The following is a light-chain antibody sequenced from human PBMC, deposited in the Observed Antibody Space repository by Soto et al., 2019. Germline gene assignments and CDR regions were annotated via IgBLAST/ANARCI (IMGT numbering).Light chain of an antibody. Sequence: QSVLTQPPSASGSPGQSVTISCTGTKNDIGVYVYWYQQLPGTAPKLLIYRNNQRPSGVPDRFSGSKSGTSASLAISGLRSEDEADYYCAAWDDSLSGYVFGTGTKVTV. CDR2: RNN. J-gene: IGLJ1*01. CDR3: AAWDDSLSGYV. CDR1: KNDIGVY. V-gene: IGLV1-47*01.